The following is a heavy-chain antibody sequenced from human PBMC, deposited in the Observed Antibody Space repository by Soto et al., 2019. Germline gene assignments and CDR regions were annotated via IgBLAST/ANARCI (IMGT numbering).Heavy chain of an antibody. CDR2: INHSGST. Sequence: PSETLSLTCAFYCGSFSGPYWSWIRQPPGKGLEWIGEINHSGSTNYNPSLKSRVTISVDTSKNQVSLNLNSVTAADTAVYYCARGWGFGFDPWGQGILVTVSS. D-gene: IGHD3-10*01. J-gene: IGHJ5*02. V-gene: IGHV4-34*01. CDR1: CGSFSGPY. CDR3: ARGWGFGFDP.